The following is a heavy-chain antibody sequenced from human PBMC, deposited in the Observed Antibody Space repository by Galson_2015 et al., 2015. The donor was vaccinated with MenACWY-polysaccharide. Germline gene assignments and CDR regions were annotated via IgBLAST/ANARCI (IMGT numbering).Heavy chain of an antibody. V-gene: IGHV3-33*01. CDR1: GFTFSSYG. CDR2: IWSNGINT. D-gene: IGHD3-22*01. Sequence: SLRLSCAASGFTFSSYGMHWVRQAPGKGLDWVALIWSNGINTYYADSVKGRFTISRDNSKNTLYLQMNSLRTEDTAMYYCARMYYYDTRDKNPRLYYFDYWGQGTLVTVSS. CDR3: ARMYYYDTRDKNPRLYYFDY. J-gene: IGHJ4*02.